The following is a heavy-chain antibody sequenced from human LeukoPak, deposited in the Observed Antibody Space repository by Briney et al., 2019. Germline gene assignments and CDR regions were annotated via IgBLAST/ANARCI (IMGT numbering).Heavy chain of an antibody. J-gene: IGHJ5*02. CDR1: GFTFSSYA. CDR2: ISGSGGST. V-gene: IGHV3-23*01. CDR3: AKGGYCSGASCYNWFDP. D-gene: IGHD2-15*01. Sequence: GGSLRLSCAASGFTFSSYAMSWVRQAPGKGLEWVSAISGSGGSTYYADSVKGRFTISRDNSKNTLYLQMNSLRAEDTAVYYCAKGGYCSGASCYNWFDPWGQGTLVTVSS.